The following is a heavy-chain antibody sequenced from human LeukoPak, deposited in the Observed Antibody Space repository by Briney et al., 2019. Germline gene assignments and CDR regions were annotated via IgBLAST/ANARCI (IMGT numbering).Heavy chain of an antibody. CDR2: IYYSGST. V-gene: IGHV4-59*08. D-gene: IGHD3-10*01. Sequence: PSQTLSLTCTVSGGSISSYYWNWIRQPAGKGLKWSGYIYYSGSTDYNPSLKSRVSMSVDTSKNQFSLKLSSVTATDTAVYYCARQRLLWFGESNSGFDYWGQGTLVTVSS. CDR3: ARQRLLWFGESNSGFDY. J-gene: IGHJ4*02. CDR1: GGSISSYY.